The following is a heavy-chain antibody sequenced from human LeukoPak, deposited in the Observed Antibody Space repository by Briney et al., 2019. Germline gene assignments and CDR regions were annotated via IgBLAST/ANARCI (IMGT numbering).Heavy chain of an antibody. CDR2: IRSRTYGGTR. V-gene: IGHV3-49*04. J-gene: IGHJ4*02. Sequence: PGGSLRLSCKPSGYTSAVFAISWVRLAPGKGLEWIGFIRSRTYGGTREYAASVKGRFTISRDDSKSIAYPQMNSLKTAATDTYFCSRAARRDVVWGIFRLPFDYWGQGTLVTVSS. D-gene: IGHD3-16*01. CDR3: SRAARRDVVWGIFRLPFDY. CDR1: GYTSAVFA.